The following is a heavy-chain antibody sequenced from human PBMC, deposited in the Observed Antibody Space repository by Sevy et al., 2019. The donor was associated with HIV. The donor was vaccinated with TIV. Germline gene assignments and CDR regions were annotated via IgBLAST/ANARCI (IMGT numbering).Heavy chain of an antibody. Sequence: SETLSLTCTVSGASMRSSHYWGWIRQPQGKGLEWIDLVYNGGTTDYNPSLKTRVTISVDTSKNQFSVKLASLTAADTAVYYSARLPQWLGPCFDSWGQGTLVTVSS. CDR2: VYNGGTT. V-gene: IGHV4-39*01. J-gene: IGHJ4*02. CDR3: ARLPQWLGPCFDS. D-gene: IGHD6-19*01. CDR1: GASMRSSHY.